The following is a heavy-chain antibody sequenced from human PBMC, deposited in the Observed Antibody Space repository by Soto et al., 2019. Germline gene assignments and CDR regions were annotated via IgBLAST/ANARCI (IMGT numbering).Heavy chain of an antibody. Sequence: QVQLQESGPRLLKPSGTLSLTCAVSGGSITSTNWWSWVRQPPGKGLEWIGEIYHSGSTNYNPSLKSRVTISVDKSKYQFSLKLSSVTAADTAVYYCARLVAVAGRGFFDPWGQGTLVTVSS. CDR1: GGSITSTNW. V-gene: IGHV4-4*02. CDR3: ARLVAVAGRGFFDP. J-gene: IGHJ5*02. CDR2: IYHSGST. D-gene: IGHD6-19*01.